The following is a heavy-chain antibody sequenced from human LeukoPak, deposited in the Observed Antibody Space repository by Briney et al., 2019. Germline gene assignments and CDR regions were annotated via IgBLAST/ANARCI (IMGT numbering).Heavy chain of an antibody. V-gene: IGHV1-18*01. CDR3: ARYSSSWYGRDYYYMDV. D-gene: IGHD6-13*01. CDR1: GYTFTSYG. CDR2: ISGYNGKT. Sequence: ASVKVSCKASGYTFTSYGISWVRQAPGQGLEWMGWISGYNGKTNYAQKLQGRVTMTTDTSTSTAYMELRSLRSDDTAVYYCARYSSSWYGRDYYYMDVWGKGTTVTVSS. J-gene: IGHJ6*03.